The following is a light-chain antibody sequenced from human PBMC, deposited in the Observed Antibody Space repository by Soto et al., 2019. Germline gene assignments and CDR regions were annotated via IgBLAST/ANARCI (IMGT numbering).Light chain of an antibody. Sequence: QSVLTQPPSVSGAPGQRVTISCTGSSSNIGAGYDVHWYLQLPGTAPKLLIYGNTNRPSGVPDRFSGSKSGSSASLAITGIQAVDEADYYCQSHDSSLHASVFGTGTKVTVL. J-gene: IGLJ1*01. V-gene: IGLV1-40*01. CDR3: QSHDSSLHASV. CDR1: SSNIGAGYD. CDR2: GNT.